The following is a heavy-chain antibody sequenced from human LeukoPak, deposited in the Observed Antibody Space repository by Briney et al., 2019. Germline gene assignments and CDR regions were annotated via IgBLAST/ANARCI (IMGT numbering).Heavy chain of an antibody. D-gene: IGHD3-22*01. CDR2: IRYDGSNK. J-gene: IGHJ4*02. CDR3: AKEWRDKYYYDSSGYSPFDY. V-gene: IGHV3-30*02. Sequence: GGSLRLSCAASGFTFSNYGMHWVRQAPGKGLEWVALIRYDGSNKYYADSVKGRFTISRDNSKNTLYLQMNSLRAEDTAVYYCAKEWRDKYYYDSSGYSPFDYWGQGTLVTVSS. CDR1: GFTFSNYG.